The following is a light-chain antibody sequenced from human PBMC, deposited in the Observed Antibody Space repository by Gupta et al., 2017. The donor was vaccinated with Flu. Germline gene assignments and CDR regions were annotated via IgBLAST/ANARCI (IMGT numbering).Light chain of an antibody. CDR2: WAS. J-gene: IGKJ3*01. CDR1: QSVLYSSNNKNY. Sequence: DLVMTQSPDSLAVSLGERATINCKPSQSVLYSSNNKNYLAWYQQKPGQPPKLLINWASTRESGVPDRFSGSGSGTDFTLTISSLQAEDVAVYYCQQYYSTPFTFGPGTKVDIK. CDR3: QQYYSTPFT. V-gene: IGKV4-1*01.